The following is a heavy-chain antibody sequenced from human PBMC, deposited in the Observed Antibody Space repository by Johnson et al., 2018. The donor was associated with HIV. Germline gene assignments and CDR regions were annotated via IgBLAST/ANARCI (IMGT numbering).Heavy chain of an antibody. V-gene: IGHV3-30*04. CDR1: GFTFSSYA. CDR2: ISYDGSNK. Sequence: LVESGGGVVQPGRSLRLSCAASGFTFSSYAMHWVRQAPGKGLEWVAVISYDGSNKYYADSVKGRFTISRDNSKNTLYLQMNSLRAEDTAVYYCGRDINYSNYVTDAFDIWGQGTVVTVSS. D-gene: IGHD4-11*01. J-gene: IGHJ3*02. CDR3: GRDINYSNYVTDAFDI.